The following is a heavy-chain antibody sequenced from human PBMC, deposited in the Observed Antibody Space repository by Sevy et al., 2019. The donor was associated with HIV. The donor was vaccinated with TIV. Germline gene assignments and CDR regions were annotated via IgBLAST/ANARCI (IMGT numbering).Heavy chain of an antibody. CDR1: GFTFSNYA. CDR3: ARKYDSSGYFDY. V-gene: IGHV3-23*01. Sequence: GGSLRLSCAASGFTFSNYAMNWVRQAPGKGLEWVSGISGSGGSGTKTHYADSVKDRFTISRDDSKNSLFLQLNSLRAEDTAIYYCARKYDSSGYFDYWGQGTLVTVSS. J-gene: IGHJ4*02. CDR2: ISGSGGSGTKT. D-gene: IGHD3-22*01.